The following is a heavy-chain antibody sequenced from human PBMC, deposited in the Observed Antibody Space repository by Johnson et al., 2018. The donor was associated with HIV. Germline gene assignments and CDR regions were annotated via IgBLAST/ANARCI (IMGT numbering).Heavy chain of an antibody. Sequence: QVQLVESGGGVVQPGRSLRLSCAASEFTFSAFGMHWVRQAPGKGLEWVAVISYDGSKKYYADSVKGRFTISRDNSKNTLYLQMTSLRAEDTAVYDCAKDIVGGELVYAFDIWGQVAMVTVSS. CDR2: ISYDGSKK. J-gene: IGHJ3*02. CDR3: AKDIVGGELVYAFDI. CDR1: EFTFSAFG. V-gene: IGHV3-30*18. D-gene: IGHD3-16*01.